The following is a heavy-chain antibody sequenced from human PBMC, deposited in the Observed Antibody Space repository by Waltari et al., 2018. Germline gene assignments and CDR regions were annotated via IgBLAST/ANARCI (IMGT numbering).Heavy chain of an antibody. Sequence: EVQLVESGGGLIPPGGSLRLSCAASGFSISDYGLRWVRQAPGKGLEWVSRIRASGGNVAYTDSVMGRFTISRDTSQNTVYLQMIGLRVEDTAVYYCTRSISQGVTASDYWGQGTLVTVSS. J-gene: IGHJ4*02. V-gene: IGHV3-23*04. D-gene: IGHD3-10*01. CDR2: IRASGGNV. CDR3: TRSISQGVTASDY. CDR1: GFSISDYG.